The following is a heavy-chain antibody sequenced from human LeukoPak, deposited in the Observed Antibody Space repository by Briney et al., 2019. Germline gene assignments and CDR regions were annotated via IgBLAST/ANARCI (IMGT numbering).Heavy chain of an antibody. CDR2: INHSGST. D-gene: IGHD2-2*01. Sequence: SETLSLTCAVYGGSFSGYYWSWIRQPPGKGLEGIGEINHSGSTSYNPSLKSRVTISVDTSKNQFSLKLSSVTAADTAVYYRARGLGVPAAWGQGTLVTVSS. CDR1: GGSFSGYY. CDR3: ARGLGVPAA. V-gene: IGHV4-34*01. J-gene: IGHJ4*02.